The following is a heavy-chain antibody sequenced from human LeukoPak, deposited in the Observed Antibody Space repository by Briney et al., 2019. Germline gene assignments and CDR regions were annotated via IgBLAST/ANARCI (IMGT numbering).Heavy chain of an antibody. CDR2: ISGSGDVT. V-gene: IGHV3-23*01. CDR1: GFSISNNG. CDR3: AKDPGVVPAHYFDY. Sequence: GGSLRLSCAASGFSISNNGISWVRQAPGKRLEWVSGISGSGDVTWYADSVKGRFTVSRDNSKNTLSLQMNSLRAEDTAVYYCAKDPGVVPAHYFDYWGQGTLVTVSS. J-gene: IGHJ4*02. D-gene: IGHD2-2*01.